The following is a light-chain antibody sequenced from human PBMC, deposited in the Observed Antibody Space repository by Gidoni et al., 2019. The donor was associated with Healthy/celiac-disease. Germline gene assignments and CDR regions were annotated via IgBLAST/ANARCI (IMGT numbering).Light chain of an antibody. CDR1: QRVSSY. V-gene: IGKV3-11*01. Sequence: EIVLTQSPATLSLSPGERATLPCRASQRVSSYLAWYQQKPGQAPRLLIYDASNRATGIPARFSGSGSGTDFTLTISSLEPEDFAVYYCQQRSNWMFTFGHGTKVDIK. CDR2: DAS. J-gene: IGKJ3*01. CDR3: QQRSNWMFT.